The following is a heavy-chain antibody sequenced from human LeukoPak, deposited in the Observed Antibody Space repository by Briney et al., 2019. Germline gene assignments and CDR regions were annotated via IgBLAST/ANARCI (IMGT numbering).Heavy chain of an antibody. CDR3: ARDPIVPAAELTAGMDV. V-gene: IGHV4-59*12. D-gene: IGHD2-2*01. CDR1: GGSISNDY. Sequence: SETLSLICTVSGGSISNDYWSWVRQPSGKGLEWIGHIFNSGNTIYNPSLRSRVTISGDTPKNQLSLKLTSVTAADTAVYYCARDPIVPAAELTAGMDVWGQGTTVTVSS. J-gene: IGHJ6*02. CDR2: IFNSGNT.